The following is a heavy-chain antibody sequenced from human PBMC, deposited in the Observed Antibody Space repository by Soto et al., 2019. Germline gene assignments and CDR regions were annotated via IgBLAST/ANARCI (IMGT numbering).Heavy chain of an antibody. J-gene: IGHJ1*01. CDR1: GFTFGGYA. CDR2: ISHNGDAT. Sequence: GGSLRLSCAASGFTFGGYAMSWVRQAPGRGLDWVSGISHNGDATYYADSVKGRFTISRDNSKNTLYLQMNSLRAEDTAVYYCAKVNIAVAGTIYFQHWGQGTLVTVSS. CDR3: AKVNIAVAGTIYFQH. V-gene: IGHV3-23*01. D-gene: IGHD6-19*01.